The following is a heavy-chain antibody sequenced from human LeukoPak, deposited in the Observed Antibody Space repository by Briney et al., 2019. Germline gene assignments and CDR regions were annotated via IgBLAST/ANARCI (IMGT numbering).Heavy chain of an antibody. D-gene: IGHD3/OR15-3a*01. V-gene: IGHV4-38-2*02. Sequence: SETLSRTCTVSGYSISSGYYWGWIRQPPGKGLEWIGSIYYSGNTYYNASLKSQVSISIDTSKNQFSLRLTSVTAADTAVYYCARQTGSGLFILPGGQGTLVTVSS. CDR2: IYYSGNT. CDR3: ARQTGSGLFILP. J-gene: IGHJ4*02. CDR1: GYSISSGYY.